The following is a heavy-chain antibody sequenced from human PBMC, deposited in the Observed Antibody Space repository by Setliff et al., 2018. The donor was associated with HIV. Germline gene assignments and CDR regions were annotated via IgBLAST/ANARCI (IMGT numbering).Heavy chain of an antibody. V-gene: IGHV3-21*01. Sequence: GGSLRLSCAASGFTFSSYSMNWVRQAPGKGLEWVSSISSNSSYIYYADSVKGRFTISRDNAKNSLYLQMNGLRAEDTAVYHCARVKPHLRRSGSYWIVDYWGQGTLVTVSS. J-gene: IGHJ4*02. CDR2: ISSNSSYI. CDR1: GFTFSSYS. D-gene: IGHD1-26*01. CDR3: ARVKPHLRRSGSYWIVDY.